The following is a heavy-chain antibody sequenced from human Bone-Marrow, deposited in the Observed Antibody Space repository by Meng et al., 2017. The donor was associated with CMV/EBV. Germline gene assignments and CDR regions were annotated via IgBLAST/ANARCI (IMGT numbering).Heavy chain of an antibody. D-gene: IGHD6-13*01. CDR3: ARTLRPRYSSSWYSVGYYYGMDV. V-gene: IGHV1-8*01. CDR1: GYTFTSYD. CDR2: MNPNSGNT. Sequence: ASVKVSCKASGYTFTSYDINWVRQATGQGLEWMGWMNPNSGNTGYAQKFQGRVTITADKSTSTAYMELSSLRSEDTAVYYCARTLRPRYSSSWYSVGYYYGMDVWGQGTTVTVSS. J-gene: IGHJ6*02.